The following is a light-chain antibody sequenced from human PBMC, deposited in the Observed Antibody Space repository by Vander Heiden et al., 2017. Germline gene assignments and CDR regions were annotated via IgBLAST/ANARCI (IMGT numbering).Light chain of an antibody. J-gene: IGLJ3*02. CDR1: ELGAIY. CDR3: QAWDSSTAV. CDR2: QDS. V-gene: IGLV3-1*01. Sequence: SSELTQPPSVSVSPGQTASITSSGDELGAIYAFWYQQQPGQSPVLVIYQDSKRPPGIPELFSGSDTGNTAALTISGTRAMDEADCDYQAWDSSTAVFGGGTKLTVL.